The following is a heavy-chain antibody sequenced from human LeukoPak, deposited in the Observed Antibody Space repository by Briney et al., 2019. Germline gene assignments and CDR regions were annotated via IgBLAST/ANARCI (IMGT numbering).Heavy chain of an antibody. V-gene: IGHV4-4*07. CDR2: IYSRVT. Sequence: SETLSLTCTVSGGSISNYYLSWIRQPAGKGLEWIGRIYSRVTTYNPSLKSRVTMSADTSRNHGSLTLNSVTAADTAVYYCARDSGTTGEVKFDPWGQGTLVTVSS. CDR1: GGSISNYY. D-gene: IGHD3-10*01. CDR3: ARDSGTTGEVKFDP. J-gene: IGHJ5*02.